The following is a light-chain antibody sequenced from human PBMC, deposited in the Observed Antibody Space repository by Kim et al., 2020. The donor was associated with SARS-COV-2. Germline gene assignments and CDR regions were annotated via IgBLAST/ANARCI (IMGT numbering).Light chain of an antibody. Sequence: LSRGYSNYKVDWYQQGPGKGPRFVMRVGTGGIVGSKGDGIPDRFSVLGSGLNRYLTIKNIQEEDESDYHCGADHGSGSNFVYLYVFGTGTKVTVL. CDR2: VGTGGIVG. CDR1: RGYSNYK. J-gene: IGLJ1*01. V-gene: IGLV9-49*01. CDR3: GADHGSGSNFVYLYV.